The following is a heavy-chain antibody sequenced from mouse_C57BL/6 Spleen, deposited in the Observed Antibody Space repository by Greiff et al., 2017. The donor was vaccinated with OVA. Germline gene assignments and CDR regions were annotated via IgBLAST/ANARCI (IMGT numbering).Heavy chain of an antibody. CDR1: GYAFTNYL. D-gene: IGHD3-2*02. J-gene: IGHJ2*01. CDR2: INPGSGGT. Sequence: VQLQQSGAELVRPGTSVKVSCKASGYAFTNYLIAWVKQRPGQGLEWIGVINPGSGGTNYNEKFKGKATLTADKSSSTAYMQLSSLTSEDSAVYFCARGGSSGHFDYWGQGTTLTVSS. V-gene: IGHV1-54*01. CDR3: ARGGSSGHFDY.